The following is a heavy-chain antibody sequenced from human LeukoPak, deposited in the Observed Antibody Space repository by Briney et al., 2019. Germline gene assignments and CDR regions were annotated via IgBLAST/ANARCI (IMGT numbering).Heavy chain of an antibody. V-gene: IGHV4-39*01. CDR2: IYYSGST. J-gene: IGHJ5*02. CDR1: GGSISSTTYN. CDR3: ARQRGYCSGGSRCGRWFDP. Sequence: SETLSLTCTVSGGSISSTTYNWLWIRQPPGKGLEWIGSIYYSGSTYYNPSLKSRVTISVDTSKNQFSLKLSSVTAADTAVYYCARQRGYCSGGSRCGRWFDPWGQGTLVTVSS. D-gene: IGHD2-15*01.